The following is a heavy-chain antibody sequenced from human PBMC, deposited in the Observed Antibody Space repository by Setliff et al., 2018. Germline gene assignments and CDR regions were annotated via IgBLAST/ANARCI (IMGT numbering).Heavy chain of an antibody. J-gene: IGHJ4*02. CDR1: GFTFSNYW. Sequence: SLKISCTASGFTFSNYWMHWVRQAPGKGLIWVSRITGDGSETSYADSVKGRFTVSRDNAKNTLYLQMNSLRADDTAVYYCARETAVAGQYYFDYCGQGTLVTVSS. V-gene: IGHV3-74*01. CDR2: ITGDGSET. D-gene: IGHD6-19*01. CDR3: ARETAVAGQYYFDY.